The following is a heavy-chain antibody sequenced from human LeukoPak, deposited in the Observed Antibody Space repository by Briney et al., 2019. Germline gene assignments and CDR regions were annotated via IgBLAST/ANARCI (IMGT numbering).Heavy chain of an antibody. CDR1: GFTVSSNY. CDR2: IYSGGST. J-gene: IGHJ4*02. V-gene: IGHV3-66*01. D-gene: IGHD6-6*01. CDR3: ARDPEYGMDY. Sequence: PGGSLRLSCAASGFTVSSNYMSWVRQAPGKGLEWVSVIYSGGSTYYADSVKGRFTISRDNSKKTLYLQMNSLRAADTAVYYCARDPEYGMDYWGQGTLVTVSS.